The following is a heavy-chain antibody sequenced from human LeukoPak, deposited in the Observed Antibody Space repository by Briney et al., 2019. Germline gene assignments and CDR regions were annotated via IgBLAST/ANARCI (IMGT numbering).Heavy chain of an antibody. Sequence: ASVKVSCKAPGYTFTSYDINWVRQAPGQGLEWMGWINPNSGGTNYAQKFQGRVTMTRDTSISTAYMELSRLRSDDTAVYYCASSRYGSGSYLGDIWGQGTMVTVSS. D-gene: IGHD3-10*01. CDR3: ASSRYGSGSYLGDI. V-gene: IGHV1-2*02. CDR2: INPNSGGT. CDR1: GYTFTSYD. J-gene: IGHJ3*02.